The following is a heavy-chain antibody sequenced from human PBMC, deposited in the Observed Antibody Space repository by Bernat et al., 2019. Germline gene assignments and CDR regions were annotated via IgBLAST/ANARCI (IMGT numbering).Heavy chain of an antibody. V-gene: IGHV1-46*01. Sequence: QVQLVQSGAEVKKPGASVKVSCKASGYTFTSYYMHWVRQAPGQGLEWMGIINPSGGSTSYAQKFRGRVTMTRDTSTSTVYMELSSLRSEDTAVYYCARSHELGFGEPIYYYYGMDVWGQGTTVTVSS. CDR3: ARSHELGFGEPIYYYYGMDV. D-gene: IGHD3-10*01. J-gene: IGHJ6*02. CDR1: GYTFTSYY. CDR2: INPSGGST.